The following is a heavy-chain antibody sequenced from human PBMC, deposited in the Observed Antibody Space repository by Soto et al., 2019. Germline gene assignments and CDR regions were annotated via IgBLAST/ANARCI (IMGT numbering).Heavy chain of an antibody. CDR2: INPSGGST. J-gene: IGHJ4*02. CDR3: ARAEGSSGSYPLFDF. V-gene: IGHV1-46*01. Sequence: ASVKVSCKASGYTFTSYYMHWVRQAPGQGLGCMGIINPSGGSTSYAQNFQVRVTITRDTSTSTVYMELSSLRSEDTAVYYCARAEGSSGSYPLFDFGGQGTLVTASS. CDR1: GYTFTSYY. D-gene: IGHD6-19*01.